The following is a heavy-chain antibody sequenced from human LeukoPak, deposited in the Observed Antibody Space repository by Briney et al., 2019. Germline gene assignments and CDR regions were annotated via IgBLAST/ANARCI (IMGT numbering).Heavy chain of an antibody. J-gene: IGHJ4*02. Sequence: SETLSLTCSVSGASVSSGSYYWSWIRQPPGKGLEWIGYMYYSGSTNYNPSLKSRVTISVDTSKKQFSLKLSSVTAADTAVYYCARHRNWAILYYFDYWGQGTLVTVSS. V-gene: IGHV4-61*01. CDR3: ARHRNWAILYYFDY. CDR2: MYYSGST. D-gene: IGHD7-27*01. CDR1: GASVSSGSYY.